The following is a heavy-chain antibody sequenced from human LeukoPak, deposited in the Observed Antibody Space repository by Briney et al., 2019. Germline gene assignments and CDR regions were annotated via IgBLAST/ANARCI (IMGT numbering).Heavy chain of an antibody. V-gene: IGHV4-59*01. CDR3: ARVGATLDHDY. CDR1: GGSISSYY. CDR2: IYYSGST. J-gene: IGHJ4*02. Sequence: SETLSLTCTVSGGSISSYYWSWIRQPPGKGLEWIGYIYYSGSTNYNPSLKSRVTISVDTSKDQFSLKLSSVTAADTAVYYCARVGATLDHDYWGQGTLVTVSS. D-gene: IGHD1-26*01.